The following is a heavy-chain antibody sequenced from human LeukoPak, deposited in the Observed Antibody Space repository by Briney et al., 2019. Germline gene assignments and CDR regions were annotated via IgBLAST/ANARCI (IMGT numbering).Heavy chain of an antibody. CDR1: GGSISSYY. D-gene: IGHD3-9*01. Sequence: PSETLSLTCTVSGGSISSYYWSWIRQPAGKGLEWIGRIYTSGSTNYNPSLKSRVTMSVDTSKNQFSLKLSSVTAADTAVYYCARGGNDILGAYFPGIYGMDVWGQGTTVTVSS. CDR2: IYTSGST. CDR3: ARGGNDILGAYFPGIYGMDV. J-gene: IGHJ6*02. V-gene: IGHV4-4*07.